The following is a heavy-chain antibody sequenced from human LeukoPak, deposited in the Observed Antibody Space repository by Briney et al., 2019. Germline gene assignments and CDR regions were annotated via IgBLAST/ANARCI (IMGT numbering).Heavy chain of an antibody. D-gene: IGHD4-23*01. CDR1: GYTFTSYD. Sequence: ASVKVSCKASGYTFTSYDINWVRQATGQGLEWMGWMNLNSGNTGYAQKFQGRVTMTRNTSISTAYMELSSLRSEDTAVYYCARDYATTVVTSDYWGQGTLVTVSS. V-gene: IGHV1-8*01. CDR2: MNLNSGNT. CDR3: ARDYATTVVTSDY. J-gene: IGHJ4*02.